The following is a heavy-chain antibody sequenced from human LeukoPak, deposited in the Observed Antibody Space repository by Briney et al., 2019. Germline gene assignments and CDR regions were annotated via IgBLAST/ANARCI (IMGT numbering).Heavy chain of an antibody. D-gene: IGHD3-22*01. CDR1: GFTFSSYG. V-gene: IGHV3-30*18. CDR3: AKDGSYYDSSGYYPDAFDI. J-gene: IGHJ3*02. Sequence: GRSLRLSCAASGFTFSSYGMHWVRQAPGKGLEWVAVISYDGSNKYYADSVKGRFTISRDNSKNTLYLQMNSLRAEDTAVYYCAKDGSYYDSSGYYPDAFDIWGQGTMVTVSS. CDR2: ISYDGSNK.